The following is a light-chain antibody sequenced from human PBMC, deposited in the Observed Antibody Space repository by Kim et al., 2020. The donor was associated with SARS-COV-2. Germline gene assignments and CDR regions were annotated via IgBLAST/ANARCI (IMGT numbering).Light chain of an antibody. CDR1: RSNIGSNY. V-gene: IGLV1-47*01. CDR3: AAWDDSLSVHYV. CDR2: ENY. Sequence: QSVLTQPPSASGTPGQRVTISCSGSRSNIGSNYVYWYQQLPGAAPKLLIYENYQRPSGVPDRSSGSKSGTSASLAISGLRSEDEADYYCAAWDDSLSVHYVFGTGTKVTVL. J-gene: IGLJ1*01.